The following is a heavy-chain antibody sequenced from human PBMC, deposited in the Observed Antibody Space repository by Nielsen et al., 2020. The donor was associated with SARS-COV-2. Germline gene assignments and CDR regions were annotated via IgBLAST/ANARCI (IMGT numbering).Heavy chain of an antibody. Sequence: ASVKVSCKASGYTFTSYDINWVRQATGQGLEWMGWMNPNSGNTGYAQKFQGRVTMTRNTSISTAYMELSSLRSEDTAVYHCARGVYCSGGSCYYYYYYMDVWGKGTTVTVSS. CDR1: GYTFTSYD. CDR2: MNPNSGNT. CDR3: ARGVYCSGGSCYYYYYYMDV. V-gene: IGHV1-8*01. J-gene: IGHJ6*03. D-gene: IGHD2-15*01.